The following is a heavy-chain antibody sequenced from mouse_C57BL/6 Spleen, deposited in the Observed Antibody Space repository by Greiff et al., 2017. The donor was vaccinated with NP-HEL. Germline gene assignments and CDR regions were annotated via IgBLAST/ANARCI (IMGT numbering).Heavy chain of an antibody. CDR3: ARVGKHYGYYVWYFDV. V-gene: IGHV1-52*01. CDR1: GYTFTSYW. J-gene: IGHJ1*03. D-gene: IGHD2-1*01. Sequence: QVQLQQPGAELVRPGSSVKLSCKASGYTFTSYWMHWVKQRPIQGLEWIGNIDPSDSETHYNQKFKDKATLTVDKSSSTAYMQLSRLTSEDSAVYYCARVGKHYGYYVWYFDVWGTGTTVTVSS. CDR2: IDPSDSET.